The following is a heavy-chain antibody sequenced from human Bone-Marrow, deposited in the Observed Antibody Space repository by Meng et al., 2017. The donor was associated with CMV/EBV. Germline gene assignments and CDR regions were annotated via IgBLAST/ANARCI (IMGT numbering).Heavy chain of an antibody. V-gene: IGHV1-18*01. Sequence: ASVKVSCKASGYTFTSYGISWVRQAPGQGLEWMGWISAYNGNTNYAQKLQGRVTMTTDTSTSTAYMELRSLRTDDTAAYYCARVLRYYDSSPPGYWGQGTLVTVSS. CDR2: ISAYNGNT. D-gene: IGHD3-22*01. CDR1: GYTFTSYG. J-gene: IGHJ4*02. CDR3: ARVLRYYDSSPPGY.